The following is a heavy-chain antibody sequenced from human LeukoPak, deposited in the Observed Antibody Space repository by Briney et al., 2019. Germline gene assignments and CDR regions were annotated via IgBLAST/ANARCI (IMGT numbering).Heavy chain of an antibody. Sequence: VASVKVSCKASGYTFTSYYMHWVRQAPGQGLEWMGIINPSGGSTSYAQKFQGRVTMTRDTSTSTVYMELSSLRSEDTAVYYCARDGIAAAGGGPFDYWGQGTLVTVSS. V-gene: IGHV1-46*01. D-gene: IGHD6-13*01. CDR3: ARDGIAAAGGGPFDY. J-gene: IGHJ4*02. CDR2: INPSGGST. CDR1: GYTFTSYY.